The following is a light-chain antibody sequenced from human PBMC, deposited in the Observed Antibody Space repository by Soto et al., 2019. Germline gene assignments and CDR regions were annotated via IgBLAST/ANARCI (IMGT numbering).Light chain of an antibody. CDR3: QQYNNWPPCT. Sequence: EIVMTQSPATLSVSPGERATLSCRASQSVGRNLAWYQQKPGQAPRLLIYGASTRATGIPARFSGSGSGTEFTLTISSLQSEDFAVYYCQQYNNWPPCTFGQGTKLEIK. CDR1: QSVGRN. CDR2: GAS. J-gene: IGKJ2*02. V-gene: IGKV3-15*01.